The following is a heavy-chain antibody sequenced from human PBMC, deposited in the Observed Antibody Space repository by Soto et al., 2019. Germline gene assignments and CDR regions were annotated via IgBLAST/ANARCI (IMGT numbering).Heavy chain of an antibody. Sequence: ILSLTYSVSGASVSSGAYYLCLKRQHPGKGLEWIGNIYYSGSTYYNPSLKSRVTISVDTSKNQFSLKLSSVTAADTAVYYCARGGTMVRGVIPSWWFDPWGQGTLVTVSS. D-gene: IGHD3-10*01. J-gene: IGHJ5*02. V-gene: IGHV4-30-4*08. CDR2: IYYSGST. CDR1: GASVSSGAYY. CDR3: ARGGTMVRGVIPSWWFDP.